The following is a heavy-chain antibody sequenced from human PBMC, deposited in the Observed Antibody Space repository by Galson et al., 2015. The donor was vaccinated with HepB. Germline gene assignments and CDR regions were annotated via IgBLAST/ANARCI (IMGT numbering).Heavy chain of an antibody. D-gene: IGHD2-21*02. V-gene: IGHV3-49*03. Sequence: SLRLSCAVSGFIFGDYGMNWFRQAPGKGLEWVGFIRSKAYGGTTEYAASVRGKSSFSRDDSKSIAYLQLNSLTTEDTAVYYCTSPPTPYCGGDCYSAAPRYWGQGTLVTVSS. CDR3: TSPPTPYCGGDCYSAAPRY. CDR1: GFIFGDYG. CDR2: IRSKAYGGTT. J-gene: IGHJ4*02.